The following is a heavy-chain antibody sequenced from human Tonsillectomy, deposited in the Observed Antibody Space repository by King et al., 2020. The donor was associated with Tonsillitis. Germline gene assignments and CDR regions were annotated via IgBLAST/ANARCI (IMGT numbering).Heavy chain of an antibody. CDR2: INWNSDRI. J-gene: IGHJ3*02. CDR1: GFTFDSYA. Sequence: VQLVESGGDLVQPGRSLRLSCSTSGFTFDSYAMHWVRQAAGKGLEWVSGINWNSDRIDYADSVKGRFTISRDNAKNSLYLQMNSLRTEDSAFYYCVKDTPTGPGGAFHIWGQGTLVTASS. CDR3: VKDTPTGPGGAFHI. V-gene: IGHV3-9*01. D-gene: IGHD1-14*01.